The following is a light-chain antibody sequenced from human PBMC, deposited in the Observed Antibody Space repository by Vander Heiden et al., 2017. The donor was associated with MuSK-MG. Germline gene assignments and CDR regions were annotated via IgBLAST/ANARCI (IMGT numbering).Light chain of an antibody. J-gene: IGLJ2*01. Sequence: SSELTQDPAVSVAFGQTVRITCQGDSLRSYYASWYQQKPGQAPVLVIYGKNNRPSGIPDRFSGSSSGNTASLTITGAQAEDEADYYCNSRDSSGNHEFGGGTKLTVL. V-gene: IGLV3-19*01. CDR3: NSRDSSGNHE. CDR2: GKN. CDR1: SLRSYY.